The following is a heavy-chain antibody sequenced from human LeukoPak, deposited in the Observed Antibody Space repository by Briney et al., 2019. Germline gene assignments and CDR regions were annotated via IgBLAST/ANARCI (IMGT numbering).Heavy chain of an antibody. CDR3: AREDIVVVPAAAYYYYYGMDV. CDR2: ISSSSSTI. V-gene: IGHV3-48*03. D-gene: IGHD2-2*01. J-gene: IGHJ6*04. CDR1: GFTFSSYE. Sequence: GGSLRLTCAASGFTFSSYEMNWVRQAPGKGLEWVSYISSSSSTIYYADSVKGRFTISRDNAKNSLYLQMNSLRAEDTAVYYCAREDIVVVPAAAYYYYYGMDVWGKGTTVTVSS.